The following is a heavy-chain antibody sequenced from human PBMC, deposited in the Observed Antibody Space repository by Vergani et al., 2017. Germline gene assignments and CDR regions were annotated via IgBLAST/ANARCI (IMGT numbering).Heavy chain of an antibody. Sequence: QVQLQEWGAGLLKTSETLSLTCGVSGGSFSDYYWSWIRQAPGMGLEWIGEVNHGGSTNYNPSLKSRVSISVDTSKNQFSLQLTSVTAADSALYFCASIARGSTRRNPPPDYWGQGILVTVSS. D-gene: IGHD6-13*01. V-gene: IGHV4-34*01. CDR1: GGSFSDYY. CDR2: VNHGGST. CDR3: ASIARGSTRRNPPPDY. J-gene: IGHJ4*02.